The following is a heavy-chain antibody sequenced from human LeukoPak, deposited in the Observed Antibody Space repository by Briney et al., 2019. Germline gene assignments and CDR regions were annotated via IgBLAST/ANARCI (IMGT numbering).Heavy chain of an antibody. CDR3: ADSGYDFPGRGWFDP. CDR2: ISAYNGNT. V-gene: IGHV1-18*01. CDR1: GYTFTSYG. Sequence: ASVKVSCKASGYTFTSYGISWVRQAPGQGLEWMGWISAYNGNTNYAQKLQGRVTMTTDTSTSTAYMELRSLRSDDTAVYYCADSGYDFPGRGWFDPWGQGTLVTVSS. D-gene: IGHD5-12*01. J-gene: IGHJ5*02.